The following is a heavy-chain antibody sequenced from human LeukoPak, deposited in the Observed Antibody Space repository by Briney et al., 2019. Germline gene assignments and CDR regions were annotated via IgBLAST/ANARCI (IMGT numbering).Heavy chain of an antibody. J-gene: IGHJ6*04. CDR1: GFTFDDYA. CDR2: ISWNSGSI. Sequence: GGSLRLSCAASGFTFDDYAMHWVRQAPGKGLEWVSGISWNSGSIGYADSVKGRFTISRDNAKNSLYLQTNSLRAEDTAVYYCARRALRYCSSTSCPAQYYGVDVWGKGTTVTVSS. D-gene: IGHD2-2*01. V-gene: IGHV3-9*01. CDR3: ARRALRYCSSTSCPAQYYGVDV.